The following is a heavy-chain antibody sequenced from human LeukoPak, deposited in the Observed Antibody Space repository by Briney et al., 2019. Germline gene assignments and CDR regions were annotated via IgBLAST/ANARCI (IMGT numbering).Heavy chain of an antibody. J-gene: IGHJ6*02. CDR1: GFTFSSYA. V-gene: IGHV3-23*01. Sequence: GGSLRLSCAASGFTFSSYAMSWVRQAPGKGLEWVSAISGTGGRTYYADSVKGRFTISRDNSKNTLYLQMNSLRAEDTAVYYCARGTKYCTNGVCYYGMDVWGQGTTVTVSS. CDR2: ISGTGGRT. D-gene: IGHD2-8*01. CDR3: ARGTKYCTNGVCYYGMDV.